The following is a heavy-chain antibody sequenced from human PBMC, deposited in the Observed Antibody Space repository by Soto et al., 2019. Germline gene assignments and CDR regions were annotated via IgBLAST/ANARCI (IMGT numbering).Heavy chain of an antibody. CDR2: ISGYNGNT. D-gene: IGHD6-25*01. CDR1: GYTSSIYG. CDR3: ARDGSGVTYPWFFDL. V-gene: IGHV1-18*04. J-gene: IGHJ2*01. Sequence: QGQLVQSGAEVKKPGASVNVSCKASGYTSSIYGISWVRQAPGQGLEWMAWISGYNGNTKYAQKFQGRVTVATDTTTTGAYRELRSLRSDDTAVYYCARDGSGVTYPWFFDLWGRGTLVTVSS.